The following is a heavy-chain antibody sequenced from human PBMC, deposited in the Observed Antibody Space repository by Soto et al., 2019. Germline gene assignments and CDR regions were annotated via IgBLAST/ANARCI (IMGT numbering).Heavy chain of an antibody. CDR1: GFTFSSSG. CDR2: ISYDGGNK. J-gene: IGHJ4*02. D-gene: IGHD6-19*01. CDR3: ATDFSGWYGSSEYGF. V-gene: IGHV3-30*03. Sequence: QVQLVESGGGVVQPGRSLRLSCEASGFTFSSSGIHWVRQAPGKGLEWVAVISYDGGNKYYVDSVKGRFTISRDNSKNTLYLQMNSLRAEDTAVYYCATDFSGWYGSSEYGFWGQGTLVTVSS.